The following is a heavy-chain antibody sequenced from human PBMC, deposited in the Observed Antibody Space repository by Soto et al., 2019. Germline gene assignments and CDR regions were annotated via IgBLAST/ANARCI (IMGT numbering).Heavy chain of an antibody. CDR3: ATGGGWLHNSYIRGLYFDY. V-gene: IGHV4-59*01. D-gene: IGHD3-3*02. CDR2: ISYTGST. Sequence: LETLSLTCTVSGGSLSGSYCSWIRKSPGKSLEWIASISYTGSTTHNPSLKSRVTLSVDTSKNQFSLSLTSVTPADTAAYYCATGGGWLHNSYIRGLYFDYWGQGVLVTVSS. CDR1: GGSLSGSY. J-gene: IGHJ4*02.